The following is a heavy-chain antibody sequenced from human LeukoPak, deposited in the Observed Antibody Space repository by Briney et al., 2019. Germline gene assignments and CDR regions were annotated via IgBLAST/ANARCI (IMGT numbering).Heavy chain of an antibody. V-gene: IGHV3-23*01. CDR1: GFSFNAYA. J-gene: IGHJ4*02. Sequence: PGGSLRISCAASGFSFNAYAMTGVRQAPGKGLEWVSSVSKTGRTTYYTDSVKGRFTISRDNSKNTLHLQMNRLRAEDTALYFCAKDHDNTDSYFYLDSWGLGTLVTVSS. D-gene: IGHD2-21*02. CDR3: AKDHDNTDSYFYLDS. CDR2: VSKTGRTT.